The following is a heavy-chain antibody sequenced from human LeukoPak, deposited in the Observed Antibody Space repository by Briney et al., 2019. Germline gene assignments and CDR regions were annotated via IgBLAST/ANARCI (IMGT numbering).Heavy chain of an antibody. J-gene: IGHJ4*02. Sequence: PGGSLRLSCAASGFTVSTNYMSWVRQAPGKGLEWASTISGSGGSTYYADSVKGRFTISKDNAMDTLFLQMNSLRADDTAVYYCAKDRVDGSGSQFDSWGQGSLVTVSS. CDR1: GFTVSTNY. V-gene: IGHV3-23*01. CDR2: ISGSGGST. D-gene: IGHD3-10*01. CDR3: AKDRVDGSGSQFDS.